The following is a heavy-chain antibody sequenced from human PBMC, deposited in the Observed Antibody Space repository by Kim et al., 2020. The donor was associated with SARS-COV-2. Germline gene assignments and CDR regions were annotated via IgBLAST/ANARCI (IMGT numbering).Heavy chain of an antibody. J-gene: IGHJ4*02. D-gene: IGHD3-10*01. Sequence: QTFQGRVTLTRDTSATTAYMELSSLRFEDTAVYYCARDGIDYYGSGSYDYWGQGTLVTVSS. CDR3: ARDGIDYYGSGSYDY. V-gene: IGHV1-3*01.